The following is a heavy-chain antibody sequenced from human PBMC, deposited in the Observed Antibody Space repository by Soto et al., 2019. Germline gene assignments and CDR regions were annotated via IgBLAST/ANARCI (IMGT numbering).Heavy chain of an antibody. CDR3: ASHNYDFWSGYYSPWAGWQGMDV. J-gene: IGHJ6*03. CDR2: ISSSSSSYI. D-gene: IGHD3-3*01. V-gene: IGHV3-21*01. CDR1: GFTFSSYS. Sequence: PGGSLSLSCAASGFTFSSYSMNWVRQAPGKGLEWVSSISSSSSSYIYYADSVKGRFTISRDNAKNSLYLQMNSLRAEDTAVYYCASHNYDFWSGYYSPWAGWQGMDVWGKGTTVTVSS.